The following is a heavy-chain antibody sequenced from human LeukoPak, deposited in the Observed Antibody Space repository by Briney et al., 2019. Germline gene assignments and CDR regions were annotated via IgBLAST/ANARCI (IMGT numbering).Heavy chain of an antibody. CDR3: ARGYSGHDPTYFDY. D-gene: IGHD5-12*01. V-gene: IGHV4-59*01. CDR2: MSYSGDT. Sequence: SETLSLTCTVSWGSISPYYWSWIRQSPGKGLEWIGYMSYSGDTNYNPSLKSRVTISGDTSKKQFSLKLSSVTAADTAVYYCARGYSGHDPTYFDYWGQGTLVTVSS. J-gene: IGHJ4*02. CDR1: WGSISPYY.